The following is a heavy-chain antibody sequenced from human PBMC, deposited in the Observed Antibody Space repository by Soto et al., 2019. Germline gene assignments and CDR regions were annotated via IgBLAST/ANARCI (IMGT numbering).Heavy chain of an antibody. CDR2: ISSSSSYT. D-gene: IGHD3-3*01. Sequence: VGSLRLSCASSVFTFSDYYMSCIRHSAGKWLEWVSYISSSSSYTNYADSVKGRFTISRDNAKNSLYLQMNSLRAEDTAVYYCERHFKNYDIHLAFHICGQRIMDTVS. V-gene: IGHV3-11*06. CDR1: VFTFSDYY. CDR3: ERHFKNYDIHLAFHI. J-gene: IGHJ3*02.